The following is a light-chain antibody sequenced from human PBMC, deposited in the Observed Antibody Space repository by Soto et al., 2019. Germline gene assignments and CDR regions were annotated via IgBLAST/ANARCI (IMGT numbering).Light chain of an antibody. CDR3: QQYNISPLT. CDR2: AAS. J-gene: IGKJ4*01. CDR1: EDINSY. V-gene: IGKV1D-16*01. Sequence: DVQMTQSPSSLSASVGDRVTITCRASEDINSYLAWYQQKPGNAPKSLIYAASNLQTGVPSRFSGSESETDITHTISNLQSEDSATYYTQQYNISPLTFGGGTKVEIK.